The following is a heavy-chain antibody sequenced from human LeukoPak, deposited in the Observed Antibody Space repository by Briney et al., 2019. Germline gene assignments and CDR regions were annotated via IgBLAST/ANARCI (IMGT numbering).Heavy chain of an antibody. CDR3: ARGQPRAGYSSGWSQSDGYFDL. D-gene: IGHD6-19*01. V-gene: IGHV4-34*01. J-gene: IGHJ2*01. CDR1: SGSFSGYY. CDR2: INHSGST. Sequence: PSETLSLTCAVYSGSFSGYYWSWIRQSPGKGLEWIGEINHSGSTNYNPSLKSRVTISVDTSKNQFSLKLSSVTAADTAVYYCARGQPRAGYSSGWSQSDGYFDLWGRGTLVTVSS.